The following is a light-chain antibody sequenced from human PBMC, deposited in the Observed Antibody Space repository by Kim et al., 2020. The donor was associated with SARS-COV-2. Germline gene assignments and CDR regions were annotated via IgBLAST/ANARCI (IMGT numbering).Light chain of an antibody. Sequence: DIQMTQSPSTLSASVGDTVTITCRASQSITSGLAWYQQKPGKAPKLLIYAVSSLDSGVPSRFSGSGSGTQFTLTISSLQPDDFATYYCQQHNGYFGGGTKVDLK. CDR2: AVS. CDR1: QSITSG. J-gene: IGKJ4*01. V-gene: IGKV1-5*01. CDR3: QQHNGY.